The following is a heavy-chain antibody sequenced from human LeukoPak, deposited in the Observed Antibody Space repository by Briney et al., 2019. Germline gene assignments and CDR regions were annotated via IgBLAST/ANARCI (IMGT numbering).Heavy chain of an antibody. D-gene: IGHD3-9*01. CDR1: GYTFTSYG. CDR2: ISAYNGNT. J-gene: IGHJ4*02. CDR3: ARDLGYYDISTGYDY. Sequence: ASVKVSCKASGYTFTSYGISWVRQAPGQGLEWMGWISAYNGNTNYAQKLQGRVTMTTDTSTSTAYMELRSLRSDDTAVYYCARDLGYYDISTGYDYWGQGTLVTVSS. V-gene: IGHV1-18*01.